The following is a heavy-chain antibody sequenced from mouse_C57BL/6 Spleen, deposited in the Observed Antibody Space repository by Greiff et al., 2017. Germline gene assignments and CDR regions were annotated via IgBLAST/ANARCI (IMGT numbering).Heavy chain of an antibody. CDR3: ARVYYSNLYYYAMDY. V-gene: IGHV1-81*01. CDR1: GYTFTSYG. D-gene: IGHD2-5*01. CDR2: IYPRSGNP. J-gene: IGHJ4*01. Sequence: QVQLQQSGAELARPGASVKLSCKASGYTFTSYGISWVKQRTGQGLEWIGEIYPRSGNPYYNEKFKGKATLTADKSSSTAYMELRSLTSEDSAVYFCARVYYSNLYYYAMDYWGQGTSVTVSS.